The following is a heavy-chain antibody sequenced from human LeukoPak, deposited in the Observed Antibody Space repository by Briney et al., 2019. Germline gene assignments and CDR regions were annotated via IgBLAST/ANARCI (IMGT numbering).Heavy chain of an antibody. D-gene: IGHD2-2*01. Sequence: GGSLRLSCAASGFTFSSYAMSWVRQAPGKGLEWDSAISGSGGSTYYADSVKGRFTISRDNSKNTLYLQMNSLRAEDTAVYYCAKIYCSSTSCKRRYYFDYWGQGTLVTVSS. CDR3: AKIYCSSTSCKRRYYFDY. V-gene: IGHV3-23*01. CDR1: GFTFSSYA. CDR2: ISGSGGST. J-gene: IGHJ4*02.